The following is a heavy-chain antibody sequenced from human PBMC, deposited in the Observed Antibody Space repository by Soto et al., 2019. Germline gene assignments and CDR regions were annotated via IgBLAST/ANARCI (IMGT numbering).Heavy chain of an antibody. CDR1: GFTFSSYA. J-gene: IGHJ6*02. V-gene: IGHV3-23*01. CDR2: ISGSGGST. Sequence: PGGSLRLSCAASGFTFSSYAMSWVRQAPGKRLEWVSAISGSGGSTYYADSVKGRFTISRDNSKNTLYLQMNSLRAEDTAVYYCAKALSQYYYYGMDVWGQGTTVTVSS. CDR3: AKALSQYYYYGMDV.